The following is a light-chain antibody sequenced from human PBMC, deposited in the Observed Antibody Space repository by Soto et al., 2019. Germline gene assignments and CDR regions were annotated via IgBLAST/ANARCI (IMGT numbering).Light chain of an antibody. CDR3: QDYGTPGT. Sequence: DNVLAQSPGTLSLSPGERATLSCRASQSVTTGYFAWYQQKPGQAPRLLIYGISARTRGIPDRFSASGSRTDFTLTISRLEAEDSAVYCCQDYGTPGTFGQGTMVEIK. J-gene: IGKJ1*01. CDR2: GIS. V-gene: IGKV3-20*01. CDR1: QSVTTGY.